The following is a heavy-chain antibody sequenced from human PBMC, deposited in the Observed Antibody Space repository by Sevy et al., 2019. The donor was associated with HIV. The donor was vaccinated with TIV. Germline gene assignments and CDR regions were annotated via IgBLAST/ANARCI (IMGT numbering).Heavy chain of an antibody. D-gene: IGHD2-8*01. CDR2: TYYRSKWYN. CDR3: ARADFYCTNGVCLYYYYGMDV. J-gene: IGHJ6*02. CDR1: GDSVSSNSAA. Sequence: TLSLTCAISGDSVSSNSAAWNWIRQSPSRGLEWLGRTYYRSKWYNDYAVSVKSRITINPDTSKNQFSLQLNSVTPEDTAVYYCARADFYCTNGVCLYYYYGMDVWGQGTTVTVSS. V-gene: IGHV6-1*01.